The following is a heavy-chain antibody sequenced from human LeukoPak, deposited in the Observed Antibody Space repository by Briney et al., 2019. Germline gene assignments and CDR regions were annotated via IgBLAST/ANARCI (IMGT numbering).Heavy chain of an antibody. CDR2: IYSGGTT. Sequence: AGRSLRLSCAPSGLAVSSTFMSWVRQAPGRGLEWVSIIYSGGTTHYADSAKGRFAISRDNAKNRLYLQMDSLRVGDTAIYYCARNTDYYGSGTYGYFDHWGRGTLVTVSS. D-gene: IGHD3-10*01. J-gene: IGHJ2*01. V-gene: IGHV3-53*01. CDR1: GLAVSSTF. CDR3: ARNTDYYGSGTYGYFDH.